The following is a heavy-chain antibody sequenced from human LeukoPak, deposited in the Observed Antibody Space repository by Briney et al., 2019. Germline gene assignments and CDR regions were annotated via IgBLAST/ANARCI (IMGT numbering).Heavy chain of an antibody. V-gene: IGHV3-21*04. D-gene: IGHD3-9*01. CDR2: ISSSSSYI. Sequence: GGSLRLSCAASGFTFSSYSMNWVRQAPGKGLEWVSSISSSSSYIYYADSVKGRFTISRDNAKNSLYLQMNSLRAEDTALYYCAKDLYDILTGFDYWGQGTLVTVSS. CDR1: GFTFSSYS. J-gene: IGHJ4*02. CDR3: AKDLYDILTGFDY.